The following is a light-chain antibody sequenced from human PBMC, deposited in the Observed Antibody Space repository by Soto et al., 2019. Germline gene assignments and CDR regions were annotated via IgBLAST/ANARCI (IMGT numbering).Light chain of an antibody. J-gene: IGKJ1*01. CDR1: QSISSY. CDR3: QQRYSTPPWT. CDR2: AAS. Sequence: DIQMTQSPSSLSVSVGDRVTITCRASQSISSYLNWYQQKPGKAPKLLIYAASSLQSGVPSRFISSRSGTDVTLPISSLQPADFATYYCQQRYSTPPWTFGQGTKVEIK. V-gene: IGKV1-39*01.